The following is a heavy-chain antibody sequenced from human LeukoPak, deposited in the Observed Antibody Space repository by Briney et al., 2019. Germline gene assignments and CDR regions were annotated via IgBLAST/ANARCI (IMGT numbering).Heavy chain of an antibody. CDR3: AKDRRGYDFPLNFDS. CDR2: VSGGGDNS. CDR1: GFTFSNYA. V-gene: IGHV3-23*01. J-gene: IGHJ4*02. Sequence: GGSLRLSCAASGFTFSNYAMTWVRQAPGKGLQWVSTVSGGGDNSYFADSVKGRFTISRDNSNNTLYLQMNSLRAEDTALYYCAKDRRGYDFPLNFDSWGQGTLVTVSS. D-gene: IGHD5-12*01.